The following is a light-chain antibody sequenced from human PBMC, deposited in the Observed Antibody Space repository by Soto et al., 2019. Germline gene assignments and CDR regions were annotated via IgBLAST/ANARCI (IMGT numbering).Light chain of an antibody. CDR1: QSVSSY. CDR2: DAS. CDR3: QQRSNWPPV. V-gene: IGKV3-11*01. Sequence: EIVLTQSPATLSLSPGERATLSCRASQSVSSYLAWYQQKPGQAPRRLIYDASNRATGIPARFSGSGSGTDFTLTISSLEPEDFAFYYCQQRSNWPPVFGGGTKVDIK. J-gene: IGKJ4*01.